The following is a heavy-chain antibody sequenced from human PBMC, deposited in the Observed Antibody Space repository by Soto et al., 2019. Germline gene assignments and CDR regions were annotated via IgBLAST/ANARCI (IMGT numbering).Heavy chain of an antibody. V-gene: IGHV1-18*01. CDR3: ARDERDDYGDYVVDY. J-gene: IGHJ4*02. CDR2: ISAYNGNT. CDR1: GYPLTSYG. D-gene: IGHD4-17*01. Sequence: ASVKGSRKASGYPLTSYGISRVRQAPGQVLEWMGWISAYNGNTNYAQKLQGRGNMTKDTSTSTAYMELRSLRSDDTAVYYCARDERDDYGDYVVDYWGQGTLVTVSS.